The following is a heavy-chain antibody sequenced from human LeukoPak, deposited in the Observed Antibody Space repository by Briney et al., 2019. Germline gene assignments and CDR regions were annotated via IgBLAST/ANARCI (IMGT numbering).Heavy chain of an antibody. CDR2: ISGDGSST. CDR1: GFTFSSYW. J-gene: IGHJ4*02. CDR3: ARELPFDY. Sequence: QPGGSLRRYCAGSGFTFSSYWMHRVRQTPGKGLVWVSRISGDGSSTTYAESVKGRFTISRDNAKNTLYLQMNTLRAEDTAVYYCARELPFDYWGQGTLVTVSS. V-gene: IGHV3-74*01.